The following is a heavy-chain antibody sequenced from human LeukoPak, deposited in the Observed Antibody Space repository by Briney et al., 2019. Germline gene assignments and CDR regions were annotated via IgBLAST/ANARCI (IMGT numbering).Heavy chain of an antibody. CDR2: TKQDGSEK. CDR3: ARGAGNYYIY. J-gene: IGHJ4*02. V-gene: IGHV3-7*04. CDR1: GFSVSSKY. Sequence: GGSLRLSCAASGFSVSSKYMSWVRQAPGKGLEWVANTKQDGSEKYYVDSVKGRFTISRDNAQNSLYLQMNNLRDGDTAVYYCARGAGNYYIYWGQGTLVTVSS. D-gene: IGHD1-26*01.